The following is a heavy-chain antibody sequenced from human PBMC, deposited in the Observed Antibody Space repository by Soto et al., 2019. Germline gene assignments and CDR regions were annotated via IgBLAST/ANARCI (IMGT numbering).Heavy chain of an antibody. V-gene: IGHV4-61*01. CDR2: IYYSGST. CDR3: AREGIAVASNWFDP. D-gene: IGHD6-19*01. Sequence: PSETLSLTCTVSGGSVSSGSYYWSWIRQPPGKGLEWIGYIYYSGSTNYNPSLKSRVTISVDTSKNQFSLKLSSVTAADTAVYYCAREGIAVASNWFDPWGQGTLVTVSS. J-gene: IGHJ5*02. CDR1: GGSVSSGSYY.